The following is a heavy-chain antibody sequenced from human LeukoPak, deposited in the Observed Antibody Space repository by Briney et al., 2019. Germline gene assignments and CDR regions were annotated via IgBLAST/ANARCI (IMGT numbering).Heavy chain of an antibody. CDR1: GGSISSGSYY. V-gene: IGHV4-61*02. D-gene: IGHD6-13*01. CDR2: IYTSGST. J-gene: IGHJ1*01. Sequence: SETLSLTCTVSGGSISSGSYYWSWIRQPAGKGLEWIGRIYTSGSTNYNPSLKSRVTISVDTSKNQFSLKLSSVTAADTAVYYCARQPGSYSSSRRSYFQHWGQGTLVTVSS. CDR3: ARQPGSYSSSRRSYFQH.